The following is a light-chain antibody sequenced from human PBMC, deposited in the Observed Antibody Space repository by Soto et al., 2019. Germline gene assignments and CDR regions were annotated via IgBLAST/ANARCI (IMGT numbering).Light chain of an antibody. CDR1: QTISSTY. CDR2: GTS. J-gene: IGKJ4*01. V-gene: IGKV3-20*01. CDR3: TQYRSPALT. Sequence: EIVLTQSPGTLSLSPGERATLSCRAAQTISSTYLAWYQQKGGQAPKLLIYGTSTRATGIPDRFSGSGSGTDFSLTISRLEPADVAVYYCTQYRSPALTFGGGTTVEI.